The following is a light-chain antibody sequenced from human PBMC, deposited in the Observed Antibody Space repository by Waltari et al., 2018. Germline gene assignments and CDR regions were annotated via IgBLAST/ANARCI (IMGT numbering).Light chain of an antibody. Sequence: DIQMTQSPSTLSASVGDRVPITCRASQSLSKWLAWYQQKPGKAPKVLIYKASTLESGVPSRFSGSGSGTEFTLTISSLQPDDFATYYCQQYRNLWTFGQGTKVEIK. V-gene: IGKV1-5*03. CDR1: QSLSKW. J-gene: IGKJ1*01. CDR3: QQYRNLWT. CDR2: KAS.